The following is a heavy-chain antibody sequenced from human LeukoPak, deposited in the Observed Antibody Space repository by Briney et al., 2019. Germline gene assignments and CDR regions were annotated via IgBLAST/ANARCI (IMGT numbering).Heavy chain of an antibody. J-gene: IGHJ1*01. CDR2: ISYDGSYK. D-gene: IGHD6-13*01. V-gene: IGHV3-30*18. CDR1: GFTFSNYA. CDR3: AKDFGSDSSGWYRYFQH. Sequence: GGSLRLSCAASGFTFSNYAMHWVRQAPPKELEWVAIISYDGSYKYSADSVKGRFTISRDNSKNTLYLQMNSLRAEDTAVYYCAKDFGSDSSGWYRYFQHWGQGTLVTVSS.